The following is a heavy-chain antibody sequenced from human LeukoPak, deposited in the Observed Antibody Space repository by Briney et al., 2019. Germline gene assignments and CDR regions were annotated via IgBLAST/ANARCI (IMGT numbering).Heavy chain of an antibody. CDR2: ISGSGGST. Sequence: PGGSLRLSCAASGFTFSSYAMSWVRQAPGKGLEWVSAISGSGGSTYYADSVKGRFTISRDNSKNTLYLQMNSLRAEDTAVYYCRGVGLYDILTGYDQLDMYYFDYWGQGTLVTVSS. V-gene: IGHV3-23*01. CDR1: GFTFSSYA. D-gene: IGHD3-9*01. J-gene: IGHJ4*02. CDR3: RGVGLYDILTGYDQLDMYYFDY.